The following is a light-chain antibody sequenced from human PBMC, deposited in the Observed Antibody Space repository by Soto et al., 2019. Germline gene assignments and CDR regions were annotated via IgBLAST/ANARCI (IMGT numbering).Light chain of an antibody. J-gene: IGKJ3*01. CDR3: QQAASFPFT. CDR2: TAS. Sequence: DIQLTQSPASVSAAVGDRINISCRASQPIKTWSAWYQQKPGKGPKLLIYTASTLETGVPSRFSGSGSGTDFTLTISSLQPEDAAIYSCQQAASFPFTFGPGAKV. CDR1: QPIKTW. V-gene: IGKV1-12*02.